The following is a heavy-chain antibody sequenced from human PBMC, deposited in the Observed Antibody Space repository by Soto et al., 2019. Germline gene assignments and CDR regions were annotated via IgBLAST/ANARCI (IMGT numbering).Heavy chain of an antibody. V-gene: IGHV4-31*03. J-gene: IGHJ4*02. Sequence: QVQLQESGPGLVKPSQTLSLTCTVSGGSISSGARYWTWVRQHPGKGLEWIGYIYYNGDTYYNPSLKSRVIISLDTSKNQFSLRLSSVTAADTAVYYCARDRVGVCLDYWVQGNLVTVSS. CDR2: IYYNGDT. CDR1: GGSISSGARY. CDR3: ARDRVGVCLDY.